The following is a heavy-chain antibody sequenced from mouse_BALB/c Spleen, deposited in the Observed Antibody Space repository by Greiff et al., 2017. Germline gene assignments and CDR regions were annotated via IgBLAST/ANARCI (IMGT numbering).Heavy chain of an antibody. J-gene: IGHJ4*01. D-gene: IGHD2-1*01. CDR3: ARSDGNYVFAMDY. Sequence: EVQLVESGGGLVKPGGSLKLSCAASGFAFSSFGMHWVRQAPEKGLEWVAYISSGSSTIYYADTVKGRFTISRDNPKNTLFLQMTSLRSEDTAMYYCARSDGNYVFAMDYWGQGTSVTVAA. CDR1: GFAFSSFG. V-gene: IGHV5-17*02. CDR2: ISSGSSTI.